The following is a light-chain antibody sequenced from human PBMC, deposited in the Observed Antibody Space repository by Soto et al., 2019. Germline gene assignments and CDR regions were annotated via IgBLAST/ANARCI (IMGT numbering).Light chain of an antibody. Sequence: QSVLTQPASVSGSPGQSITISCTGTSSDVGGYNYVSWYQQHPGKAPKLMIYDVSNRPSGVSNRFSGSKSGNTASLTISGLQAEDEADDYCRSYTSSSTVYVSGTATKVTVL. V-gene: IGLV2-14*01. CDR2: DVS. J-gene: IGLJ1*01. CDR1: SSDVGGYNY. CDR3: RSYTSSSTVYV.